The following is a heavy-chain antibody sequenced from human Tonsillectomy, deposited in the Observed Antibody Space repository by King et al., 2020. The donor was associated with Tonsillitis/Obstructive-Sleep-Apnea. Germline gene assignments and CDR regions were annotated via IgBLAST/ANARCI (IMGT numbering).Heavy chain of an antibody. CDR3: ARVDCSSASCYTENWFDL. D-gene: IGHD2-2*02. Sequence: QLVQSGAEVKKPGESLRISCKGSGYSFTSYWITWVRQMPGKGLEWMGRIDPSDSYTNYSPSFQGHVIISADKSISTAYLQWSSLKASYIAMYYCARVDCSSASCYTENWFDLWGQGTLVTVSS. J-gene: IGHJ5*02. V-gene: IGHV5-10-1*03. CDR1: GYSFTSYW. CDR2: IDPSDSYT.